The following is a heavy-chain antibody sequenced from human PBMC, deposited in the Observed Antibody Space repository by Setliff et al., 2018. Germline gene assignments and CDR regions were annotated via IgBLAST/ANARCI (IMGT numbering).Heavy chain of an antibody. V-gene: IGHV1-69*13. D-gene: IGHD3-3*01. J-gene: IGHJ1*01. CDR2: IIPMFGTT. CDR3: ARGLNTILKGPTGDLEH. Sequence: SAKVSCKASGGTFSSYAIDWVRQAPGQGLEWMGGIIPMFGTTNYAQRFRGRVTITADESTTTAYLELSSLRSEDTAVYYCARGLNTILKGPTGDLEHWGQGTLVTVSS. CDR1: GGTFSSYA.